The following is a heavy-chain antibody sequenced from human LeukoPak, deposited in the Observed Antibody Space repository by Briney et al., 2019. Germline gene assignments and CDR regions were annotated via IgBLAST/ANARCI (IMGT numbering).Heavy chain of an antibody. CDR3: ASSGYYKGFDY. V-gene: IGHV4-34*01. D-gene: IGHD3-22*01. CDR1: GGSFSGYY. CDR2: INHSGST. Sequence: SETLSLTCAVYGGSFSGYYWSWIRQPPGKGLEWIGEINHSGSTNYNPSLKSRVTISVDTSKNQFSLKLSSVTAADTAVYYCASSGYYKGFDYWGQGTLVTVSS. J-gene: IGHJ4*02.